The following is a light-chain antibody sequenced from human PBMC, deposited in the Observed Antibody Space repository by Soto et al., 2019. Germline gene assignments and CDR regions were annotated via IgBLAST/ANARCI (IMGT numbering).Light chain of an antibody. CDR3: QQYNSYSPT. J-gene: IGKJ1*01. CDR2: KAS. CDR1: QSISSW. Sequence: DIQMTQSPSTLFASVGDRVTITCRASQSISSWLAWYQQKPGKAPNLLIYKASRLESGVTSRFSGSGSETEFTLTISGLQPGDSATYYCQQYNSYSPTFGPGTQVDIK. V-gene: IGKV1-5*03.